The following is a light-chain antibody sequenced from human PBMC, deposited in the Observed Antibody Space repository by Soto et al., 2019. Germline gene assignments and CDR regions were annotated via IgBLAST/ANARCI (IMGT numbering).Light chain of an antibody. Sequence: EIVMTQSPATLSVSPGERATLSCRASQSVYSNLAWYQQKPGQAPRLLIYGASTRATDIPARFSASGSGTEFTLTISSLQSEDFAVYYCQQYNNWPRGTFGQGTRLENK. J-gene: IGKJ5*01. CDR3: QQYNNWPRGT. V-gene: IGKV3-15*01. CDR2: GAS. CDR1: QSVYSN.